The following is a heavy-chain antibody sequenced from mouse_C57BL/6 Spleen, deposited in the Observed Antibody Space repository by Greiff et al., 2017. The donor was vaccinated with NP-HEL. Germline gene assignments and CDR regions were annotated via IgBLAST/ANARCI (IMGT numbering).Heavy chain of an antibody. J-gene: IGHJ2*01. D-gene: IGHD1-1*01. CDR3: ARSDGSSACYFDY. CDR2: IDPSDSYT. V-gene: IGHV1-69*01. CDR1: GYTFTSYW. Sequence: QVQLQQSGAELVMPGASVKLSCKASGYTFTSYWMHWVKQRPGQGLEWIGEIDPSDSYTNYNQKFKGKSTLTVDKSSSTAYMQLSSLTSEDSAVYYCARSDGSSACYFDYWGQGTTLTVSS.